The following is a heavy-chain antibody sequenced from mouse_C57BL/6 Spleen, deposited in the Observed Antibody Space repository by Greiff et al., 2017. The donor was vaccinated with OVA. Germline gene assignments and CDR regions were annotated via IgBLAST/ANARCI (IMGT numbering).Heavy chain of an antibody. J-gene: IGHJ4*01. V-gene: IGHV5-17*01. Sequence: EVMLVESGGGLVKPGGSLKLSCAASGFTFSDYGMHWVRQAPEKGLEWVAYISSGSSTIYYADTVKGRFTISRDNAKNTLFLQMTSLRSEDTAMYYCATIYYGSSYDAMDYWGQGTSVTVSS. D-gene: IGHD1-1*01. CDR1: GFTFSDYG. CDR2: ISSGSSTI. CDR3: ATIYYGSSYDAMDY.